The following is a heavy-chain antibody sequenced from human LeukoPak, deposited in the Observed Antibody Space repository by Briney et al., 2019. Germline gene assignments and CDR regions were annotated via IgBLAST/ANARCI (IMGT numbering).Heavy chain of an antibody. CDR3: ARVDSSLYPPDDY. J-gene: IGHJ4*02. D-gene: IGHD2-2*02. CDR2: IWYDGSNK. Sequence: GSLRLSCAASGFTFSSYGMHWVRQAPGKGLEWVAVIWYDGSNKYYADSVKGRFTISRDNSKNTLYLQMNSLRAEDTAVYYRARVDSSLYPPDDYWGQGTLVTVSS. V-gene: IGHV3-33*01. CDR1: GFTFSSYG.